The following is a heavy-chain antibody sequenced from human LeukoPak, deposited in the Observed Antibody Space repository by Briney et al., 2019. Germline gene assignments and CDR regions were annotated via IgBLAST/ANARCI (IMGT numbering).Heavy chain of an antibody. V-gene: IGHV1-69-2*01. J-gene: IGHJ5*02. CDR1: GHTFTDYY. D-gene: IGHD3-3*01. Sequence: ASVKVSCKVSGHTFTDYYMHWVQQAPGKGLGWMGLVDPEDGETIYAEKFQGRVTITADTSTDTAYMELSSLRSEDTAVYYCATAYWPFGVVIMDNWFDPWGQGTLVTVSS. CDR2: VDPEDGET. CDR3: ATAYWPFGVVIMDNWFDP.